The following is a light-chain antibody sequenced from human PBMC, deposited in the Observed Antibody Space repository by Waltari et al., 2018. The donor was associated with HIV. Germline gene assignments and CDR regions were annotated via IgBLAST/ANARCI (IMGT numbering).Light chain of an antibody. CDR2: EVS. CDR3: SSYTTSSTLVV. J-gene: IGLJ3*02. V-gene: IGLV2-14*01. CDR1: SSDVGVYDY. Sequence: QSALTQPASVSGSPGQSITISCTGTSSDVGVYDYVSWYQQHPGKAPKLMIFEVSYLPSGVSSRVSGSKSGNTASLTISGLRAEDEADYYCSSYTTSSTLVVFGGGTRLTVL.